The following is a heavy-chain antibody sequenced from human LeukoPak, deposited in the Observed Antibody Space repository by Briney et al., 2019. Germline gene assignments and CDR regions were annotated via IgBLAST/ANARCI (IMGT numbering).Heavy chain of an antibody. J-gene: IGHJ3*02. CDR3: AKAKTAVVDDAFNI. Sequence: GGSLRLSCAASGFTFSSCAMMWVRQAPGKGLEWVSTVSGSGGSTFYADSVKGRFTISRDNSKNTLYLHLSSLRAEDTAIYYCAKAKTAVVDDAFNIWGQGTMVTVSS. CDR2: VSGSGGST. D-gene: IGHD6-13*01. CDR1: GFTFSSCA. V-gene: IGHV3-23*01.